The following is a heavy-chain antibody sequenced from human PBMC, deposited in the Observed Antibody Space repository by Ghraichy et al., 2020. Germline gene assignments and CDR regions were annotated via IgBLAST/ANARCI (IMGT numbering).Heavy chain of an antibody. CDR1: GFTLSDSD. Sequence: AETLRLSCAASGFTLSDSDMTWIRQAPGKGLEWISYITSSGNTIYYADSVKGRFTVSRDNANNSLYLQMNSLRAADTAVYYCAKDGSQYNHWGQGTLVTVSS. CDR3: AKDGSQYNH. D-gene: IGHD1-1*01. CDR2: ITSSGNTI. V-gene: IGHV3-11*01. J-gene: IGHJ1*01.